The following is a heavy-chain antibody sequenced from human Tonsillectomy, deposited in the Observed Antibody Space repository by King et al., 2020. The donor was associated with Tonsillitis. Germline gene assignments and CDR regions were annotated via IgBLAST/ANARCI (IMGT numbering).Heavy chain of an antibody. Sequence: VQLVESGGGVVQPGRSLRLSCAASGFTFNSYGMHWVRQAPGKGLEWVAVISYDGSNKYYADSVKGRFTISRDNSKNTLYLQMNSLRAEDTAVYYCANRASPTVTGTGFDYWGQGTLVTVSS. CDR3: ANRASPTVTGTGFDY. V-gene: IGHV3-30*18. CDR2: ISYDGSNK. CDR1: GFTFNSYG. D-gene: IGHD6-19*01. J-gene: IGHJ4*02.